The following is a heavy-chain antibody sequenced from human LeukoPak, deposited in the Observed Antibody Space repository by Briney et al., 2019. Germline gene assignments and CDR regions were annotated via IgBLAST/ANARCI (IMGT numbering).Heavy chain of an antibody. V-gene: IGHV3-15*01. CDR1: GFTFRSYA. Sequence: GGSLRLSCSAAGFTFRSYAMYWVRQAPGKGLEWGGRIKSKTDGGTTDYAAPVKGRFTISRDDSKNTLYLQMNSLKTEDTAVYYCTTEREGYSSGWYSDYWGQGTLVTVSS. J-gene: IGHJ4*02. CDR2: IKSKTDGGTT. CDR3: TTEREGYSSGWYSDY. D-gene: IGHD6-19*01.